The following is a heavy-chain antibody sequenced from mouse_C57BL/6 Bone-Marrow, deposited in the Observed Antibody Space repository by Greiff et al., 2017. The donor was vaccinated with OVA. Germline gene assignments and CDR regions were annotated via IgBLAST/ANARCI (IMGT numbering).Heavy chain of an antibody. J-gene: IGHJ2*01. CDR2: IYPGSGST. D-gene: IGHD1-1*01. CDR3: ARRGLLRRDCDY. Sequence: QVQLQQPGAELVKPGASVKMSCKASGYTFTSYWITWVKQRPGQGLEWIGDIYPGSGSTNYNEKFKSKATLTVDTSSSTAYMQLSSLTSEDSAVYYCARRGLLRRDCDYWGQGTTLTVSS. CDR1: GYTFTSYW. V-gene: IGHV1-55*01.